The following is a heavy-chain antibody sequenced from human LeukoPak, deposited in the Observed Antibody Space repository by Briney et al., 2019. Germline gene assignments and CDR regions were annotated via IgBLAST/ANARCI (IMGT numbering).Heavy chain of an antibody. D-gene: IGHD5-12*01. Sequence: GASVKVSCKASGYTFTSYFMHWVRQAPGQGLEWMGIINPSGGSTSYAQKFQGRVTMTWDTSTSTVYMELSSLRSEDTAVYYCARKRRGYGGYEHWGQGTLVTVSS. CDR2: INPSGGST. V-gene: IGHV1-46*01. CDR1: GYTFTSYF. CDR3: ARKRRGYGGYEH. J-gene: IGHJ1*01.